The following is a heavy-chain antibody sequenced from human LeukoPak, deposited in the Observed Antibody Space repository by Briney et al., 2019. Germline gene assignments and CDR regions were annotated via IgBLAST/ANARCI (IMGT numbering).Heavy chain of an antibody. CDR2: ISGSVGTP. D-gene: IGHD6-19*01. J-gene: IGHJ4*02. CDR3: AKVGIEQWLTQGQFFDY. Sequence: GGSLRLSCAASGITLSNYAISWVRQAPGKGLEWLSGISGSVGTPFYADPVKGRFSISRDNSKNTLYLQMNSLRAEDTAVYYCAKVGIEQWLTQGQFFDYWGQGTLVTVSS. CDR1: GITLSNYA. V-gene: IGHV3-23*01.